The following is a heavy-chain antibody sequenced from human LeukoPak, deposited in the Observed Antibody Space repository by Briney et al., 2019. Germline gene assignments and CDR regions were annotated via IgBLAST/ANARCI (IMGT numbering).Heavy chain of an antibody. D-gene: IGHD6-19*01. V-gene: IGHV4-39*01. CDR2: IYYSGST. J-gene: IGHJ5*02. CDR1: GVSISSSSYY. CDR3: ARNSSGGWFDP. Sequence: PSETLSLTCTVSGVSISSSSYYWGWIRQPPGKGLEWIGSIYYSGSTSYNPSHKSRVTISVDTSKNKCSLKLSSVTAADTAVYYCARNSSGGWFDPWGQGTLVTVSS.